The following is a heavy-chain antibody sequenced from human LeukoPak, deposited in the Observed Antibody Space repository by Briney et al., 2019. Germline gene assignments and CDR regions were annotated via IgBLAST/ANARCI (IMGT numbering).Heavy chain of an antibody. CDR3: ARGSCYADY. V-gene: IGHV1-8*01. D-gene: IGHD2-2*01. CDR1: VYTFTSYD. Sequence: GSSVNVSCKACVYTFTSYDIDWVRQATGQGLEWMGWINPNSGNRGYAQKFQGRVTMNRNTSISTASMELNNLRYSDMPVCECARGSCYADYWGQGTLVTVSS. CDR2: INPNSGNR. J-gene: IGHJ4*02.